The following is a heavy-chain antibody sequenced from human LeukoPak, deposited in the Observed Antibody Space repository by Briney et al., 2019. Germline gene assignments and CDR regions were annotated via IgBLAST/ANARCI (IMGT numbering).Heavy chain of an antibody. CDR3: ARGFGRYSGIRRQVSSTRRQYYFDY. J-gene: IGHJ4*02. Sequence: GASVKVSCKASGGTFSSYAISWVRQAPGQGLEWMGGIIPIFGTANYAQKFQGRVTITADESTSTAYMELSSLRSEDTAVYYCARGFGRYSGIRRQVSSTRRQYYFDYWGQGTLVTVSS. CDR1: GGTFSSYA. CDR2: IIPIFGTA. D-gene: IGHD1-26*01. V-gene: IGHV1-69*13.